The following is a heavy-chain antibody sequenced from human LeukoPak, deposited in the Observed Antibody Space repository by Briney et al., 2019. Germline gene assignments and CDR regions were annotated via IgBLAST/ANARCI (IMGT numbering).Heavy chain of an antibody. V-gene: IGHV1-69*13. CDR1: GGTFSSYG. Sequence: GASVKVSCKASGGTFSSYGISWVRQAPGQGLEWMGGIIPMFGTANYAQKFQGRVTITADESTSTAYMEVSSLGSEDTAVYYCARVTIDYDSSGYYYYNYFDYWGQGTLVAVSS. D-gene: IGHD3-22*01. CDR2: IIPMFGTA. CDR3: ARVTIDYDSSGYYYYNYFDY. J-gene: IGHJ4*02.